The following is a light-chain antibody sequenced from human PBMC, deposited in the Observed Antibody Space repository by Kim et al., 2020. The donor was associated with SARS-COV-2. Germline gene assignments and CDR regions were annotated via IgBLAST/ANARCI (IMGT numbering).Light chain of an antibody. Sequence: GERATLSCRASRGVNSGYLAWYQQKPGQSPRLLIYDTSSRATGIPDRFSGSGSGTDFTLTISRLEPEDFALYYCQQYGSSPRTFGQGTKVDIK. CDR2: DTS. J-gene: IGKJ1*01. CDR1: RGVNSGY. CDR3: QQYGSSPRT. V-gene: IGKV3-20*01.